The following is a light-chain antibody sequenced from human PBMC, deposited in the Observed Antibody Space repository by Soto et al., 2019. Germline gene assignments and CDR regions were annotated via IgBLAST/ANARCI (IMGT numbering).Light chain of an antibody. Sequence: EIVLTQSPGTLSLSPGERATLSCRASQSVSSNYLAWYQQKPGQAPRLLIYGASSRATGIPDRFSGSGSGTDFTLTISRLEPEDFAVYYCQQYGSSPRVTFGGGTKLEIK. CDR3: QQYGSSPRVT. J-gene: IGKJ4*01. CDR2: GAS. CDR1: QSVSSNY. V-gene: IGKV3-20*01.